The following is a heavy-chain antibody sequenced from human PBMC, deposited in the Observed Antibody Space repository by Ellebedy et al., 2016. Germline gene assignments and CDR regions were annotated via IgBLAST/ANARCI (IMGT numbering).Heavy chain of an antibody. D-gene: IGHD3-3*01. CDR2: ISNGGGYT. Sequence: GGSLRLXXAASGYIFSNFAMIWVRQAPEKGLEWVSSISNGGGYTYYAESVKGRFTISRDNAKNTLYLQMNSLRAEDTAVYYCARGSITVFGGVDVWGKGTTVTVSS. V-gene: IGHV3-23*01. CDR3: ARGSITVFGGVDV. CDR1: GYIFSNFA. J-gene: IGHJ6*04.